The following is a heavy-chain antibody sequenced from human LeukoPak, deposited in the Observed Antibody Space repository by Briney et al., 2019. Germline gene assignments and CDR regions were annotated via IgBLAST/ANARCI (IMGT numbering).Heavy chain of an antibody. CDR2: IKQDGSEK. V-gene: IGHV3-7*01. D-gene: IGHD3-3*01. CDR3: ARETSDFWSGYFDY. CDR1: GFTFSSYW. Sequence: GGSPRLSCAASGFTFSSYWMSWVRQAPGKGLEWVANIKQDGSEKYYVDSVKGRFTISRDNAKNSLYLQMNSLRAEDTAVYYCARETSDFWSGYFDYWGQGTLVTVSS. J-gene: IGHJ4*02.